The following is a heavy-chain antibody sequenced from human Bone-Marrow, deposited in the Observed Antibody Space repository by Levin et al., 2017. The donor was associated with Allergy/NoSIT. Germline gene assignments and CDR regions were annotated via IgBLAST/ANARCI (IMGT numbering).Heavy chain of an antibody. CDR3: ARNPPAGTEITEDYGMDV. V-gene: IGHV5-51*01. J-gene: IGHJ6*02. CDR2: IYPGDSDT. D-gene: IGHD1-7*01. Sequence: PGGSLRLSCQASGYTFTHYWIGWVRQMPGKGLEWMGIIYPGDSDTKYSPSVQGQVSISVDKSLNTVYLQWASLEASDSGVYYCARNPPAGTEITEDYGMDVWGQGTTVTVSS. CDR1: GYTFTHYW.